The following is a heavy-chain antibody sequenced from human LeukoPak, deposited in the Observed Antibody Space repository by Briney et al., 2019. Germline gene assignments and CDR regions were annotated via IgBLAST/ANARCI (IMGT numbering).Heavy chain of an antibody. CDR1: GFTFSSYW. D-gene: IGHD2-2*02. CDR3: ARDSSYCSSTSCYNYFDY. J-gene: IGHJ4*02. Sequence: PGGSLRLSCAASGFTFSSYWMHWVRQALGKGLVWVSRINSDGSSTTYADSVKGRFTISRDNAKNTLYLQMNSLRAEDTAVYYCARDSSYCSSTSCYNYFDYWGQGNLVTVSS. CDR2: INSDGSST. V-gene: IGHV3-74*01.